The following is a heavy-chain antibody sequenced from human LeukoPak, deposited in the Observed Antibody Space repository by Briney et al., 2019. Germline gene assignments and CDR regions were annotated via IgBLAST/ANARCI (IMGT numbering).Heavy chain of an antibody. J-gene: IGHJ4*02. CDR1: GYTFTGCY. V-gene: IGHV1-2*02. CDR3: ARSPDILTGENFDY. CDR2: INPNSGGT. Sequence: GASVKVSCKASGYTFTGCYMHWVRQAPGQGLEWMGWINPNSGGTNYAQKFQGRVTMTRDTSISTAYMELSRLRSDDTAVYYCARSPDILTGENFDYWGQGTLVTVSS. D-gene: IGHD3-9*01.